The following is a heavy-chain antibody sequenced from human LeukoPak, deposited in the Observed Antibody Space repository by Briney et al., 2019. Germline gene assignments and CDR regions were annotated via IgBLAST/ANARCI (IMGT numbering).Heavy chain of an antibody. V-gene: IGHV3-23*01. CDR2: ISGSGGST. Sequence: PGGSLRLSCAASGFTFSSYAMSWVRQAPGKGLEWFSAISGSGGSTYYADSVKGRFTISRDNSKNTLYLQMNSLRAEDTAVYYCASIYGDYESHYYYYGMDVWGQGTTVTVSS. CDR1: GFTFSSYA. CDR3: ASIYGDYESHYYYYGMDV. J-gene: IGHJ6*02. D-gene: IGHD4-17*01.